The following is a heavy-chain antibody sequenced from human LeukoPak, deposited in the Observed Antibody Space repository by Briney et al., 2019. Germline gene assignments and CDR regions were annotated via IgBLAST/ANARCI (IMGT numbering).Heavy chain of an antibody. J-gene: IGHJ3*02. V-gene: IGHV1-69*13. CDR2: IIPIFGTA. CDR1: GGTFSSYA. D-gene: IGHD4-23*01. Sequence: SVKVSCKASGGTFSSYAISWVRQAPGQGLEWMGGIIPIFGTANYAQKFQGRVTITADESTSTAYMELSSLRSEDTAVYYCARGGKIDYGGPQGSDAFDIWGQGTMVTVSS. CDR3: ARGGKIDYGGPQGSDAFDI.